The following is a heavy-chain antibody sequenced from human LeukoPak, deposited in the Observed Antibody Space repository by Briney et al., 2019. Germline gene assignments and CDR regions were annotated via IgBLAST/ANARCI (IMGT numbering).Heavy chain of an antibody. Sequence: GGFLRLSCAASGFTFSDYGMSWMRQAPGKGLEWVSYIASSSSYTNYADSVKGRFTISRDNAKNSLYLQMNSLRAEDTAVYYCARKADYFDYWGQGTLVTVSS. J-gene: IGHJ4*02. CDR1: GFTFSDYG. CDR2: IASSSSYT. D-gene: IGHD2-15*01. CDR3: ARKADYFDY. V-gene: IGHV3-11*03.